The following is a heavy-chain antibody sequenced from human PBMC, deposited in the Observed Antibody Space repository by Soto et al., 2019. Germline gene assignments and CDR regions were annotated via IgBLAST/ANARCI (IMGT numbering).Heavy chain of an antibody. D-gene: IGHD4-17*01. CDR3: ASGPLMNTVTGGGWAYFDL. CDR2: IGTAGDT. Sequence: ESGGGLVQPGGSLRLSCAASGFTFSSYDMHWVRQATGKGLEWVSAIGTAGDTYYPGSVKGRFTISIENAKNSLYLQMNSLRAGDTAVYYCASGPLMNTVTGGGWAYFDLWGSGTLVTVSS. J-gene: IGHJ2*01. V-gene: IGHV3-13*01. CDR1: GFTFSSYD.